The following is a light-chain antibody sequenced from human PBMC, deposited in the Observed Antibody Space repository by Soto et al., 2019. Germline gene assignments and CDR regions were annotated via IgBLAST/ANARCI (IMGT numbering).Light chain of an antibody. J-gene: IGKJ5*01. V-gene: IGKV1-33*01. CDR2: DVS. Sequence: DIQMTHSPSSLSSSVGCRVTITCQASQDISSYLNWYQQKPGKAPKLLIYDVSNLKTGVPSRFSGSGSGTDFTFTIRSLQPEDIATYYCQQYDDFPITFGQGTRLEIK. CDR3: QQYDDFPIT. CDR1: QDISSY.